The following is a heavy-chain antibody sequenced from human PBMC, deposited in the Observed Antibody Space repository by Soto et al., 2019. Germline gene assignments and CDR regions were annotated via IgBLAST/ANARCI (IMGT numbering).Heavy chain of an antibody. V-gene: IGHV3-53*01. CDR2: IYSGGST. D-gene: IGHD2-15*01. CDR3: ARGCGGGCFSAYGMDV. CDR1: GFTVSSNY. J-gene: IGHJ6*02. Sequence: PEGSLRLSCAASGFTVSSNYMSWFRQAPGKGLEWVSVIYSGGSTYYADSVKGRFTISRDNSKNTLYLQMNSLRDEDTAVYYCARGCGGGCFSAYGMDVWGQGTTVTVSS.